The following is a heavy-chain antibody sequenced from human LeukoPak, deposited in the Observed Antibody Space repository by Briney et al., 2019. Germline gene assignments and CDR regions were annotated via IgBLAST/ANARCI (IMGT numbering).Heavy chain of an antibody. J-gene: IGHJ4*02. CDR3: ARGRWLQLWGDY. Sequence: GASVKVSCKASGYTFTDYYIHWVRQAPGQGPEWMGWISSNTGDTKYAQKFQDRVTLTQDTSISTAYMELSRLESDDTAVFYCARGRWLQLWGDYWGQGTPLTVSS. CDR2: ISSNTGDT. CDR1: GYTFTDYY. D-gene: IGHD5-18*01. V-gene: IGHV1-2*02.